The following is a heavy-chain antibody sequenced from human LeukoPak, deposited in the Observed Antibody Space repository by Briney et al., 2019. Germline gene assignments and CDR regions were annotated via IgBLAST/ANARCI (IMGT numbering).Heavy chain of an antibody. V-gene: IGHV3-21*04. CDR3: AKDQGSYYDSSEI. CDR1: GFTFSSYS. Sequence: PGGSLRLSCAASGFTFSSYSMNWVRQAPGKGLEWVSSISSSSSYIYYADSVKGRFTISRDNSKNTLYLQMNSLRAEDTAVYYCAKDQGSYYDSSEIWGQGTLVTVSS. CDR2: ISSSSSYI. D-gene: IGHD3-22*01. J-gene: IGHJ4*02.